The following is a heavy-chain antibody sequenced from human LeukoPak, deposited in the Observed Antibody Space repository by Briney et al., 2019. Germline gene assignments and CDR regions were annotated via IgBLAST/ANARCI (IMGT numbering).Heavy chain of an antibody. CDR2: ISSSSRYT. CDR3: ARDEARGYDFRPQDH. D-gene: IGHD3-3*01. CDR1: GFSLRDYS. V-gene: IGHV3-21*01. Sequence: GGPLRLSCAASGFSLRDYSMDWVRQAPGKGLEWVSSISSSSRYTFYVDSVKGRFTISRDNAKNSLYLQMNSLRVEDTAVYYCARDEARGYDFRPQDHWGQGTLVSVSS. J-gene: IGHJ4*02.